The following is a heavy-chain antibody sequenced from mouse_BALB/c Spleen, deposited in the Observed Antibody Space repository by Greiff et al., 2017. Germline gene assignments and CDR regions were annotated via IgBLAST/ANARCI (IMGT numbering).Heavy chain of an antibody. D-gene: IGHD1-1*01. V-gene: IGHV5-9-3*01. CDR3: ARRSTVVPYYFDY. J-gene: IGHJ2*01. CDR1: GFTFSSYA. Sequence: EVQVVESGGGLVKPGGSLKLSCAASGFTFSSYAMSWVRQTPEKRLEWVATISSGGSYTYYPDSVKGRFTISRDNAKNTLYLQMSSLRSEDTAMYYCARRSTVVPYYFDYWGQGTTLTVSS. CDR2: ISSGGSYT.